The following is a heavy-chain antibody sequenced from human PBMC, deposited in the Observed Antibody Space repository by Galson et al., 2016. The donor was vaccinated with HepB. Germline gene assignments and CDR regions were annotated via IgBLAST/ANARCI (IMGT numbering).Heavy chain of an antibody. D-gene: IGHD2-15*01. Sequence: SLRLSCAASAFTFTNYGMTWVRQAPGKGLEWVSAISGSGDKTYYADSMRGRFTISRDNSKNMLYLQMNSLTVEDTAVYYCAKRYCSGGSCYHVDHWGQGTLVTVSS. V-gene: IGHV3-23*01. CDR3: AKRYCSGGSCYHVDH. CDR1: AFTFTNYG. J-gene: IGHJ5*02. CDR2: ISGSGDKT.